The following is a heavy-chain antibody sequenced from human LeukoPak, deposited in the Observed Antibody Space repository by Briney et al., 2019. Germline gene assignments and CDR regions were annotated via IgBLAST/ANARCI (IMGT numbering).Heavy chain of an antibody. CDR3: ARDWGAYYHFFDY. V-gene: IGHV3-7*01. CDR1: GFSMSVYW. Sequence: GGSLRLSCEASGFSMSVYWMSWVPQAPGKGLEWVGNIKQDGSERNYVDSVKGRFTISRDNAKKSLYLQMDSLRAEDAAVYYCARDWGAYYHFFDYWGQGTLVTVSS. D-gene: IGHD3-22*01. CDR2: IKQDGSER. J-gene: IGHJ4*02.